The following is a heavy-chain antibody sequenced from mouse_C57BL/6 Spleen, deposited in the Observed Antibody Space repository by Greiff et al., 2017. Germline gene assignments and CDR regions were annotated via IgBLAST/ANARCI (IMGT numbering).Heavy chain of an antibody. CDR3: ARGGAGSYFDY. J-gene: IGHJ2*01. CDR1: GYTFTDYY. D-gene: IGHD3-3*01. V-gene: IGHV1-26*01. CDR2: INPNNGGT. Sequence: VHVKQSGPELVKPGASVKISCKASGYTFTDYYMNWVKQSHGKSLEWIGDINPNNGGTSYNQKFKGKATLTVDKSSSTAYMELRSLTSEDSAVYYCARGGAGSYFDYWGQGTTLTVSS.